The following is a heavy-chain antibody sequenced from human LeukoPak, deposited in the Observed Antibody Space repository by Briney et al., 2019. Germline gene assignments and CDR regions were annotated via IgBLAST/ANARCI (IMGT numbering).Heavy chain of an antibody. CDR3: ARVGVAARTYYFDY. V-gene: IGHV3-48*04. Sequence: GGSLRLSCAASGFTFSGYSMNWVRQAPGKGLEWVSYISSSSSTIYYADSVKGRFTISRDNAKNSLYLQMNSLRAEDTAVYYCARVGVAARTYYFDYWGQGTLVTVSS. CDR2: ISSSSSTI. D-gene: IGHD6-6*01. CDR1: GFTFSGYS. J-gene: IGHJ4*02.